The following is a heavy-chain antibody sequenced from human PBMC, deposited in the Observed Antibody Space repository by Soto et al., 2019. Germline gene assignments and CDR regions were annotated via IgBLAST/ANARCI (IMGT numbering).Heavy chain of an antibody. J-gene: IGHJ4*02. CDR3: VSWILEHFDL. V-gene: IGHV3-23*05. CDR1: GFKFSNYA. CDR2: IDSSGTQT. Sequence: PGGSLRLSCAASGFKFSNYAMSWVRQAPGKGLEWVSTIDSSGTQTHYADSVKGRFTISRDNSWSTVDLLMNSLRAEDTALYYCVSWILEHFDLWGQGTLVNVSS. D-gene: IGHD2-2*03.